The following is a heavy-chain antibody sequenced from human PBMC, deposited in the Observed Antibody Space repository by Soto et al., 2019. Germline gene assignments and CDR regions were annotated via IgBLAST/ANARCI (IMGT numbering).Heavy chain of an antibody. V-gene: IGHV1-69*13. D-gene: IGHD2-2*03. CDR2: IIPNSGTI. Sequence: GTSEEVSCKASGGTFSPRAIIWVRQAPGQGLAWMGGIIPNSGTIYLAQKFQDRVILSADDLGITANMELNSLRSDDTAVYYCARERWASGGYCSSTSCPKYYYYGMDVWGQGTTVTVSS. CDR1: GGTFSPRA. CDR3: ARERWASGGYCSSTSCPKYYYYGMDV. J-gene: IGHJ6*02.